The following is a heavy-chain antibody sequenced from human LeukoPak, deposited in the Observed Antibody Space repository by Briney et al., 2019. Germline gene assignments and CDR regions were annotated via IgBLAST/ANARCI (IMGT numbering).Heavy chain of an antibody. CDR3: ARTRGSGRFYYYGMDV. D-gene: IGHD1-26*01. CDR1: GFTFSDHY. V-gene: IGHV3-11*06. CDR2: ISSSSSYI. J-gene: IGHJ6*02. Sequence: GGSLRLSCAVSGFTFSDHYMSWIRQAPGKGLEWVSSISSSSSYIYYADSVKGRFTISRDNAKNSLYLQMNSLRAEDTAVYYCARTRGSGRFYYYGMDVWGQGTTVTVSS.